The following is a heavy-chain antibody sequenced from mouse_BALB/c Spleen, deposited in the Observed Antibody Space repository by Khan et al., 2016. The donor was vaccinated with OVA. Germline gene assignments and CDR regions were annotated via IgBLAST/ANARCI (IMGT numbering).Heavy chain of an antibody. CDR3: VRYGAYHRNYGGFAY. D-gene: IGHD2-5*01. CDR1: GYTFTSYT. V-gene: IGHV1-4*01. CDR2: INPSNGYT. J-gene: IGHJ3*01. Sequence: VELVESGAELARPGASVKMSCKASGYTFTSYTIHWIKVRPGQGLEWIGFINPSNGYTNYNQKFKDKATLTADKSSTTVHMQLSSLPSDDSAVYNGVRYGAYHRNYGGFAYWGQGTLVTVSA.